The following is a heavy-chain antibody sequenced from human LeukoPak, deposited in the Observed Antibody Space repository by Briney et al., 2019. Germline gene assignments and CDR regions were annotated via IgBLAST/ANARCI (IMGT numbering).Heavy chain of an antibody. J-gene: IGHJ4*02. CDR2: ISGSGGST. CDR1: GFTFSSYW. D-gene: IGHD3-22*01. Sequence: GGSRRLSCAASGFTFSSYWMSWVRQAPWKGLEWVSAISGSGGSTYYADSVKGRFTISRDNSKNTLYPQMNSLRAEDTAVYYCAKDLTTYDSSGYYDYYFDYWGQGTLVTVSS. V-gene: IGHV3-23*01. CDR3: AKDLTTYDSSGYYDYYFDY.